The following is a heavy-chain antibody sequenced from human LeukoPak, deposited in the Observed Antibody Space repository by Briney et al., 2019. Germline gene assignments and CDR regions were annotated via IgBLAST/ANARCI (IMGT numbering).Heavy chain of an antibody. Sequence: SVKVSCKTSGGTFSNCAISWVRQAPGQGLEWLGGIMPLFGTAGYTQTFKGRVTITKDESTSTVYLELTSLTSDDTAVYYCARDGHGDYGSGLFDPWGQGTLVSVSS. CDR2: IMPLFGTA. D-gene: IGHD4-17*01. J-gene: IGHJ5*02. CDR1: GGTFSNCA. V-gene: IGHV1-69*05. CDR3: ARDGHGDYGSGLFDP.